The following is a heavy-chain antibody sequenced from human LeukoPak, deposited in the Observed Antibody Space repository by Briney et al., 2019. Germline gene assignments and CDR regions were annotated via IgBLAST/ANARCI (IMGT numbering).Heavy chain of an antibody. CDR3: ARGHGGNSIY. CDR1: GGSFSGYY. CDR2: INHSGST. D-gene: IGHD4-23*01. Sequence: SETLSLTCAVYGGSFSGYYWSWIRQPPGKGLEWIGEINHSGSTNYNPSLKSRVTISVDTSKNQFSLKLSSVTAADTAVYYCARGHGGNSIYWGQGTLVTVSS. J-gene: IGHJ4*02. V-gene: IGHV4-34*01.